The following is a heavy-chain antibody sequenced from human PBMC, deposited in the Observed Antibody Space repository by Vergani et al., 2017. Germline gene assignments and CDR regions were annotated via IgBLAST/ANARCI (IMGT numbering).Heavy chain of an antibody. Sequence: EVQLVESGGGIVKPGGSLRLSCVASGFSFRNAWMNWVRRTPGKGLEWVGRIKSTFDRGTTDYAAAVKGRFTISRDDSKNTLFLQMNGLKTEDIGVYYCTTDPLYCGDGSCYWLRDHHYYGMYVWGQGTTVTVSS. J-gene: IGHJ6*02. CDR1: GFSFRNAW. D-gene: IGHD2-21*01. CDR3: TTDPLYCGDGSCYWLRDHHYYGMYV. V-gene: IGHV3-15*07. CDR2: IKSTFDRGTT.